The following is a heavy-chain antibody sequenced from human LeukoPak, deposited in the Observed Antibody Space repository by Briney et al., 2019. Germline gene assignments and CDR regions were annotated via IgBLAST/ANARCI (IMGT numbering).Heavy chain of an antibody. CDR3: ARVRNYYDSSGYFSDWELTGFDY. CDR1: GGSISGYY. Sequence: SETLSLTCTVSGGSISGYYWGWIRQPPGKGLEWIGSIYYSGSTYYNPSLKSRVTISVDTSKNQFSLKLSSVTAADTAVYYCARVRNYYDSSGYFSDWELTGFDYWGQGTLVTVSS. J-gene: IGHJ4*02. V-gene: IGHV4-39*07. CDR2: IYYSGST. D-gene: IGHD3-22*01.